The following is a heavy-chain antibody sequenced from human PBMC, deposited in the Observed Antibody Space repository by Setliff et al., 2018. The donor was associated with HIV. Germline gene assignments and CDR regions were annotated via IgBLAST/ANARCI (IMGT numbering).Heavy chain of an antibody. CDR1: GFTFSGAE. Sequence: GESLKISCAASGFTFSGAEIHWVRQASGKGLEWVGRIRSKADKYATDYGASAKGRFIISRDDSKKTAYLQMNSLRVEDTAIYYCAKRGGSIQPDAFDMWGQGTMVTVSS. CDR2: IRSKADKYAT. CDR3: AKRGGSIQPDAFDM. J-gene: IGHJ3*02. V-gene: IGHV3-73*01. D-gene: IGHD5-18*01.